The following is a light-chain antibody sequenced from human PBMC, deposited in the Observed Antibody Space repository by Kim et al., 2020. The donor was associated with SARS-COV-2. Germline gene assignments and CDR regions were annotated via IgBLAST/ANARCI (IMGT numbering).Light chain of an antibody. J-gene: IGKJ1*01. V-gene: IGKV2-28*01. Sequence: PASISFRSSKVLLRGTGYDYLDWYLEKRGQSPQLLICLRSTRASGVPDRFSGSGSGTDFTLKISRVGAEHVGVYYCMQAIQTPLTFGQGTKVDIK. CDR2: LRS. CDR1: KVLLRGTGYDY. CDR3: MQAIQTPLT.